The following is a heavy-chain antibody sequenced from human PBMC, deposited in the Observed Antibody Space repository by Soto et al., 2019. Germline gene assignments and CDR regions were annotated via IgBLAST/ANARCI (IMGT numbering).Heavy chain of an antibody. Sequence: QVQLVQSGAEVKKPGSSVKVSCKASGGTFSSYTISWVRQAPGQGLEWMGRIIPILGIANYAQKFQGRVTITADKSTSTAYMELSSLRSEDTAXXXCXXXTVXTPVDYWGQGTLVTVSS. CDR3: XXXTVXTPVDY. J-gene: IGHJ4*02. CDR2: IIPILGIA. CDR1: GGTFSSYT. V-gene: IGHV1-69*02. D-gene: IGHD4-17*01.